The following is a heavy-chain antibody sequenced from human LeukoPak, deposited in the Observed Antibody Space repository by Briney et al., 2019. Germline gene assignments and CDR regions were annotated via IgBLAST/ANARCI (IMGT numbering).Heavy chain of an antibody. CDR2: ISSSSSYI. D-gene: IGHD3-10*01. CDR1: GFTFSSYS. Sequence: GGSLRLSCAASGFTFSSYSMTWVRQAPGKGLEWVSSISSSSSYIYYADSVKGRFTISRDNSKNTLYLQMNSLRAEDTAVYYCTTSWPKVREGDQWGQGTLVTVS. J-gene: IGHJ1*01. CDR3: TTSWPKVREGDQ. V-gene: IGHV3-21*04.